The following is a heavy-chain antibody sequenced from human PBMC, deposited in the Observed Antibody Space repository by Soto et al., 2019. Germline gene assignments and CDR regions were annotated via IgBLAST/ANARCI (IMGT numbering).Heavy chain of an antibody. J-gene: IGHJ4*02. V-gene: IGHV3-30-3*01. CDR1: GFTFSSYA. D-gene: IGHD2-15*01. Sequence: VQLVESGGGVVQPGRSLRLSCAASGFTFSSYAMHWVRQGPGKGLEWVAVISYDGSNKYYADSVKGRFTISRDNSKNTLYLQMNRLRAEDTAVYYCARVMLVVVGADGGFADYWGQGTLVTVSS. CDR3: ARVMLVVVGADGGFADY. CDR2: ISYDGSNK.